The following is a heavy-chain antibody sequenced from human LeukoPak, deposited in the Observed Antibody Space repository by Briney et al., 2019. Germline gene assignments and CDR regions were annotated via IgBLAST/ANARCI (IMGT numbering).Heavy chain of an antibody. CDR3: ARDHSSGWYGY. CDR2: INHSGST. J-gene: IGHJ4*02. V-gene: IGHV4-34*01. D-gene: IGHD6-19*01. Sequence: SETLSLTCAVYGGSFSGYYWSWIRQPPGKGLEWIGEINHSGSTNYNPSLKSRVTISVDTSKNQFSLKLSSVTAADTAVYYCARDHSSGWYGYWGQGTLVTVSS. CDR1: GGSFSGYY.